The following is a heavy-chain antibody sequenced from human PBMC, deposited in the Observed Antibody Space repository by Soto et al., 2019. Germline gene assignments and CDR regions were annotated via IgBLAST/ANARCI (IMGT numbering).Heavy chain of an antibody. Sequence: SETLSLTCSVSGGSISSYYWSWIRQPPGKGLEWIGYIYYSGSTNYNPSLKSRVTISVDTSKNQFSLKLSSVTAADTAVYYCARDSGSGSPNWSHYYYYHGMDVCGHGTTVTVS. V-gene: IGHV4-59*01. D-gene: IGHD6-19*01. CDR1: GGSISSYY. J-gene: IGHJ6*02. CDR3: ARDSGSGSPNWSHYYYYHGMDV. CDR2: IYYSGST.